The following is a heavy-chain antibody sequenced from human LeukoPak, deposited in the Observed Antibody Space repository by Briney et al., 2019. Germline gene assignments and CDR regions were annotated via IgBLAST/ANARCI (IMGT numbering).Heavy chain of an antibody. CDR2: IYYSGST. CDR1: GDSINNYY. Sequence: SETLSLTCTVSGDSINNYYWSWIRQPPGKGLEWIGYIYYSGSTNYNPSLKSRVAISVDTSKNQFSLNLSSVTAADTAVYYCARHDPRGEPARLGFFDYWGQGTLVTVSS. D-gene: IGHD6-6*01. V-gene: IGHV4-59*08. J-gene: IGHJ4*02. CDR3: ARHDPRGEPARLGFFDY.